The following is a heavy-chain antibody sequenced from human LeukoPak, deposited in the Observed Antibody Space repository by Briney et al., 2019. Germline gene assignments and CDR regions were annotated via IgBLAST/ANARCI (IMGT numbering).Heavy chain of an antibody. CDR1: GFTFSSYA. J-gene: IGHJ4*02. CDR2: ISSNGGST. D-gene: IGHD3-16*01. V-gene: IGHV3-64*01. Sequence: PGGSLRLSCAASGFTFSSYAMHWVRQAPGKGLEYVSAISSNGGSTYYANSVKGRFTISRDNSKNTLYLQMGSLRAEDMAVHYCARDGGGNWGQGTLVTVSS. CDR3: ARDGGGN.